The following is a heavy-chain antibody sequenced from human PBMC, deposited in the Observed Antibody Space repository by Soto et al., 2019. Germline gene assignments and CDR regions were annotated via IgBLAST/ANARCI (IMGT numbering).Heavy chain of an antibody. CDR2: ISYDGINK. D-gene: IGHD1-7*01. CDR3: AKGTRVHWNLPLDF. V-gene: IGHV3-30*18. Sequence: GGSLRLSCAASGFTFSSYCIHWVRQAPGKGLEWVAVISYDGINKYYADSVKGRFTISRDNSKNTLYLQMNSLRAEDKAVYYCAKGTRVHWNLPLDFLGQGTLVAVSS. CDR1: GFTFSSYC. J-gene: IGHJ4*02.